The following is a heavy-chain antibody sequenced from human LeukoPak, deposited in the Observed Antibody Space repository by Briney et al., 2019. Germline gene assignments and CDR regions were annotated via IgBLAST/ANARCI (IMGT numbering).Heavy chain of an antibody. CDR2: IYSGGST. V-gene: IGHV3-53*01. CDR3: ARPIAAAGTGYWFDP. J-gene: IGHJ5*02. CDR1: GFTVSSNY. Sequence: AGGSLRLSCAASGFTVSSNYMSWVRQAPGKGLEWVSVIYSGGSTYYADSVKGRFTISRDNSKNTLYLQMNSLRAEDTAVYYCARPIAAAGTGYWFDPWGQGTLVTVSS. D-gene: IGHD6-13*01.